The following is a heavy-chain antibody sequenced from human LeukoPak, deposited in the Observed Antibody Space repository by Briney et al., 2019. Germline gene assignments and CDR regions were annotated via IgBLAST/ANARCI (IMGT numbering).Heavy chain of an antibody. J-gene: IGHJ5*02. CDR3: ARLHCSGGSCYKWFDP. CDR2: IYYSGST. V-gene: IGHV4-39*01. D-gene: IGHD2-15*01. Sequence: SETLSLTCTVSGGSIGSSSYYWGWIRQPPGKGLEWIGSIYYSGSTYYNPSLKSRVTISVDTSKNQFSLKLSSVTAADTAVYYCARLHCSGGSCYKWFDPWGQGTLVTVSS. CDR1: GGSIGSSSYY.